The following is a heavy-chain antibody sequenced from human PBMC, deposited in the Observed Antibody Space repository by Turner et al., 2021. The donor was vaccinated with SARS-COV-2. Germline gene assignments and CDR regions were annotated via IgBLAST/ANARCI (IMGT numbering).Heavy chain of an antibody. Sequence: QFQLVQSGAEMKKPGASVKVSCKVSGYTLTEIFIHWVRQAPGKGLEWMGGFDPEDRETIYAKKFQGRVTMTEDTSTDIAFMELSSLSSDDTAVYYCATDPLGWAGYDYWGQGTLVTVSS. D-gene: IGHD6-25*01. CDR1: GYTLTEIF. CDR3: ATDPLGWAGYDY. J-gene: IGHJ4*02. V-gene: IGHV1-24*01. CDR2: FDPEDRET.